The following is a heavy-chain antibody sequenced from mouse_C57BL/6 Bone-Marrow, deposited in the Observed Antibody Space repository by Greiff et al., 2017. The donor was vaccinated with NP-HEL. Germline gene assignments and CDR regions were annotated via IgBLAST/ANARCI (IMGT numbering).Heavy chain of an antibody. Sequence: VQLQQSGPVLVKPGASVKMSCKASGYTFTDYYMNWVKQSHGKSLEWIGVINPYNGGTSYNQKFKGKATLTVDKSSSTAYMELNSLTSEDSAVYYCASELPYGNYDYWGQGTTLTVSS. CDR3: ASELPYGNYDY. J-gene: IGHJ2*01. V-gene: IGHV1-19*01. CDR2: INPYNGGT. CDR1: GYTFTDYY. D-gene: IGHD2-1*01.